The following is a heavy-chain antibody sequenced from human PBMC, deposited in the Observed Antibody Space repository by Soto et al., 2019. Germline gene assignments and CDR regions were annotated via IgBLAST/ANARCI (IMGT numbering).Heavy chain of an antibody. CDR1: GGTFSSYA. CDR3: ARSQGSSTSLEIYYYYYYGMDV. CDR2: IIPISDTT. D-gene: IGHD2-2*01. Sequence: QVQLVQSGAEVKKPGSSVKVSCKASGGTFSSYAISWVRQAPGQGLEWMGGIIPISDTTNYAQKFQGRVTITADESTSTAYMELSSERSKDTPVYYCARSQGSSTSLEIYYYYYYGMDVWGQGTTVTVSS. V-gene: IGHV1-69*01. J-gene: IGHJ6*02.